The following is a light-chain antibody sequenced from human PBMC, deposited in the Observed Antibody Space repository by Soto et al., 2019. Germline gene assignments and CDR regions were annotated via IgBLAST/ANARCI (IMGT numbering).Light chain of an antibody. CDR3: QQYDTYST. Sequence: DIQMTRSPSTLSASVGDRVTITCRASQSVSSWLAWYQQKPGKAPKLLIYKASSLESGVPSRFSGSGSGTEFTLTISGLQPDDFATYYCQQYDTYSTFGQGTKVEVK. CDR2: KAS. CDR1: QSVSSW. J-gene: IGKJ1*01. V-gene: IGKV1-5*03.